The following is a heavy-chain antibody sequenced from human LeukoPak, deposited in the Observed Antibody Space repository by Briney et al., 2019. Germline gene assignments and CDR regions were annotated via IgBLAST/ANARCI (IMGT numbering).Heavy chain of an antibody. V-gene: IGHV3-33*08. Sequence: GGSLRLSCAASGFTFSSYVMSWVRQAPGKGLEWVAVIWYDGSNKYYADSVKGRFTISRDNSKNTLYLQMNSLRAEDAAVYYCARGYGVTWELPIDYWGQGTLVTVSS. CDR1: GFTFSSYV. CDR3: ARGYGVTWELPIDY. CDR2: IWYDGSNK. D-gene: IGHD1-26*01. J-gene: IGHJ4*02.